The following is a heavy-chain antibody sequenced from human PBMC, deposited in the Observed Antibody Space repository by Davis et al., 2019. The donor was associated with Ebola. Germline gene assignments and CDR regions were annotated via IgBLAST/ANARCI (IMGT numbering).Heavy chain of an antibody. V-gene: IGHV4-39*07. CDR3: ARGMYYYGSGSRAGYYYYYGMDV. J-gene: IGHJ6*02. CDR1: GGSISSGDYY. D-gene: IGHD3-10*01. CDR2: IYYSGST. Sequence: GSLRLSCTVSGGSISSGDYYWNWIRQPPGKGLEWIGSIYYSGSTYYNPSLKSRVTISVDTSKNQFSLKLSSVTAADTAVYYCARGMYYYGSGSRAGYYYYYGMDVWGQGTTVTVSS.